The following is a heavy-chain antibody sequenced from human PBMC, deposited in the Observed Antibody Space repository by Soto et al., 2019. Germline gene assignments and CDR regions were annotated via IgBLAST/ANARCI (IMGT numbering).Heavy chain of an antibody. Sequence: SVKVSCKASGGTFGSYAISWVRQAPGQGLEWMGGIIPIFGTANYAQKFQGRVTITADESTSTAYMELSSLRSEDTAVYYCAREENVDTAMVTIPQDYCYGMDVWGQGTTVTVSS. V-gene: IGHV1-69*13. CDR3: AREENVDTAMVTIPQDYCYGMDV. D-gene: IGHD5-18*01. CDR1: GGTFGSYA. CDR2: IIPIFGTA. J-gene: IGHJ6*02.